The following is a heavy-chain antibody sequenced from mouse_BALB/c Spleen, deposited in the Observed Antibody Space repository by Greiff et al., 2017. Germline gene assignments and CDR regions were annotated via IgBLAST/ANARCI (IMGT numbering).Heavy chain of an antibody. V-gene: IGHV7-3*02. Sequence: EVMLVESGGGLVQPGGSLRLSCATSGFTFTDYYMSWVRQPPGKALEWLGFIRNKANGYTTEYSASVKGRFTISRDNSQSILYLQMNTLRAEDSATYYCARDTITDWFAYWGQGTLVTVSA. CDR1: GFTFTDYY. CDR2: IRNKANGYTT. CDR3: ARDTITDWFAY. D-gene: IGHD2-4*01. J-gene: IGHJ3*01.